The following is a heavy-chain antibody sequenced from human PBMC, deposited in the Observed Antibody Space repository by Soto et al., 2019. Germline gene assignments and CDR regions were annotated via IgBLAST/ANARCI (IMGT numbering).Heavy chain of an antibody. CDR1: GGSFSGYY. Sequence: QVQLQQWGAGLLKPSETLSLTCAVYGGSFSGYYWSWIRQPPGKGLEWIGEINHSGSTNYNPSLKSRVTISVDTSKNQFSLNLSSVTAADTAVYYCSRRFYYYYYMDVWGKGTTVTVSS. CDR3: SRRFYYYYYMDV. V-gene: IGHV4-34*01. CDR2: INHSGST. J-gene: IGHJ6*03.